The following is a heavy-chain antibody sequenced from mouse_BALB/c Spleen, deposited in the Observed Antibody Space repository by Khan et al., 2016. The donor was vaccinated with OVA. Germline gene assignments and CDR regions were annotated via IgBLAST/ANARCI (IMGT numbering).Heavy chain of an antibody. CDR2: ISTYYGDV. V-gene: IGHV1S137*01. CDR1: GYTFTDFT. J-gene: IGHJ3*01. CDR3: TRGAGGSRFDY. Sequence: QVRLQQSGAELVRPGVSVKISCKGSGYTFTDFTIHWVKQSHALSLEWIGVISTYYGDVTYNQKFKGKATMTVDKSSSTTYMELARLTSEDSAIYYCTRGAGGSRFDYWGQGTLVTVSA.